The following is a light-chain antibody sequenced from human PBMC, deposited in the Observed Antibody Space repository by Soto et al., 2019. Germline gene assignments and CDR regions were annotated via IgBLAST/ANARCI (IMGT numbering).Light chain of an antibody. V-gene: IGKV3-15*01. CDR2: GAS. J-gene: IGKJ2*01. Sequence: EIVMTQSPATLPVSPGEGATVSCRASQSVSSNLAWYQQKPGQAPRLLIYGASTRATGIPARFSGSGSGTEFTLTISSLQSEDFAVYYCQQYDKWPPSNTFGQGTKVDIK. CDR3: QQYDKWPPSNT. CDR1: QSVSSN.